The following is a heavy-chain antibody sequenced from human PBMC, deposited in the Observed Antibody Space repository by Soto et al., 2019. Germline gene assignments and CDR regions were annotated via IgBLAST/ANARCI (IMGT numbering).Heavy chain of an antibody. CDR3: AREQYYYGSSGYYENWFDP. CDR1: GGSISSYY. J-gene: IGHJ5*02. V-gene: IGHV4-59*01. D-gene: IGHD3-22*01. Sequence: PSETLSLTCTVSGGSISSYYWSWIRQPPGKGLEWIGYIYYSGSTYYNPSLKSRVTISVDTSKNQFSLKLSSVTAADTAVYYCAREQYYYGSSGYYENWFDPWGQGTLVTVSS. CDR2: IYYSGST.